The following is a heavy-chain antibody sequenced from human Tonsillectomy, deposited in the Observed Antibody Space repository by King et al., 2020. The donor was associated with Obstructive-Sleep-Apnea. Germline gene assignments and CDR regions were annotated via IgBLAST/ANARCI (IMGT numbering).Heavy chain of an antibody. J-gene: IGHJ4*02. D-gene: IGHD3-9*01. Sequence: PLQESGPGLVKPSQTLSLTCTVSGGSISSGDYYWSWIRQPPGKGLEWIGYIYYSGSTYYNPSLKSRVTISVDTSKNQFSLKLSSVTAADTAVYYCAGSDILTGYYNGFDYWGQGTLVTVSS. CDR2: IYYSGST. V-gene: IGHV4-30-4*01. CDR3: AGSDILTGYYNGFDY. CDR1: GGSISSGDYY.